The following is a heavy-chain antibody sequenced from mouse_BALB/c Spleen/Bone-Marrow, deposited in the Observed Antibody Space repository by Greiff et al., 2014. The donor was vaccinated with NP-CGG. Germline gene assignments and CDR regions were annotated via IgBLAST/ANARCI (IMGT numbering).Heavy chain of an antibody. Sequence: VQLKESGAELVKPGASVKLSCTASGFNIKDTYMHWVKQRPEQGLEWIGRIDPANGNTKYDPKFQGKATITADTSSNTAYLQXXXXXXEDTAVYYCANYYYGSSLFAYWGQGTLVTVSA. V-gene: IGHV14-3*02. CDR1: GFNIKDTY. CDR3: ANYYYGSSLFAY. J-gene: IGHJ3*01. CDR2: IDPANGNT. D-gene: IGHD1-1*01.